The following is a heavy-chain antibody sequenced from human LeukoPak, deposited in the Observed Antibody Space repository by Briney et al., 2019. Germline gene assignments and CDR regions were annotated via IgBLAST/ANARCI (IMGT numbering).Heavy chain of an antibody. Sequence: SSETLSLTCAVYGGSFSGYYWSWIRQPPGKGLEWIGEINHSGSTNYNPSLKSRVTISVDTSKNQFSLKLSSVTAADTAVYYCARSPWGAEGYFDYWGQGTLVTVSP. CDR1: GGSFSGYY. V-gene: IGHV4-34*01. D-gene: IGHD7-27*01. J-gene: IGHJ4*02. CDR3: ARSPWGAEGYFDY. CDR2: INHSGST.